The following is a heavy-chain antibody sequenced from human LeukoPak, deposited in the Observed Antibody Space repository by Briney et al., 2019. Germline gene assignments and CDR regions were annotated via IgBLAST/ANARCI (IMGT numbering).Heavy chain of an antibody. Sequence: PGGSLRLSCAASGFTFSSYAMSWVRQAPGKGLEWVALISYDGGNKYYADSVKGRFTISRDNSKNTLYLQMNSLRAEDTAVYYCAREGEVYGSFDYWGQGTLVTVSS. J-gene: IGHJ4*02. CDR2: ISYDGGNK. D-gene: IGHD3-10*01. CDR3: AREGEVYGSFDY. V-gene: IGHV3-30*03. CDR1: GFTFSSYA.